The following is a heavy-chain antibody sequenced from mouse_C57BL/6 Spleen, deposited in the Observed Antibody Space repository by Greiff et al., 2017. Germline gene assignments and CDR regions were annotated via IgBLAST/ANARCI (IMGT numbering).Heavy chain of an antibody. Sequence: EVQLVESGPGLVKPSQSLSLTCSVTGYSITSGYYWNWIRQFPGNKLEWMGYISYDGSNNYNPSLKNRISITRDTSKNQFFLKLNSVTTEDTATYYCARDPAQALDYWGQGTTLTVSS. J-gene: IGHJ2*01. CDR3: ARDPAQALDY. CDR1: GYSITSGYY. CDR2: ISYDGSN. D-gene: IGHD3-2*02. V-gene: IGHV3-6*01.